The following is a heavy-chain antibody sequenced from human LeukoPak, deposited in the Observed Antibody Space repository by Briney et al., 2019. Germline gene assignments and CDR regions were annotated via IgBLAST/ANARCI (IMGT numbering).Heavy chain of an antibody. CDR3: ARGSNIGAAGILDY. Sequence: GGSLRLACAPSGFTASSDYMSWVRQAPGKGLEWVSDIYSGGTTFYADSVKGRFTISRDTSKNTLYRQMNSLRAEETAVYCCARGSNIGAAGILDYWGQGTLVTVSS. CDR2: IYSGGTT. J-gene: IGHJ4*02. CDR1: GFTASSDY. V-gene: IGHV3-53*01. D-gene: IGHD6-13*01.